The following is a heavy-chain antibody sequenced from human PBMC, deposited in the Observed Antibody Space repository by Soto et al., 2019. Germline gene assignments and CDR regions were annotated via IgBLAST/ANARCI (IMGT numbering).Heavy chain of an antibody. D-gene: IGHD2-2*01. Sequence: ASLKVSCKTSGYTFSNYGITWVRQAPGQPLEWLGWISLYSDGTNYAQKFQGRVSMTTDTSTTTAYMELRSLRSDDTAVYYCARVVPGAEAWFGPWGQGTLVTVSS. J-gene: IGHJ5*02. V-gene: IGHV1-18*01. CDR3: ARVVPGAEAWFGP. CDR2: ISLYSDGT. CDR1: GYTFSNYG.